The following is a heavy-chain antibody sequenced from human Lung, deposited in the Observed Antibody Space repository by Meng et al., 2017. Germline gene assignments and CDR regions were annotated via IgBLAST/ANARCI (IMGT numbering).Heavy chain of an antibody. CDR3: VRRTYSSGWYFDY. CDR1: GGSFSGYY. D-gene: IGHD6-19*01. CDR2: IIDSGSI. J-gene: IGHJ4*02. V-gene: IGHV4-34*12. Sequence: QVQLHPLGAGLLKPSETLSLTCAVYGGSFSGYYWSWIRQPPGKGLEWIGEIIDSGSINYNPSLKSRVTISVDTSKNQFSLRVTSVTAADRAVYYCVRRTYSSGWYFDYWGQGTLVTVSS.